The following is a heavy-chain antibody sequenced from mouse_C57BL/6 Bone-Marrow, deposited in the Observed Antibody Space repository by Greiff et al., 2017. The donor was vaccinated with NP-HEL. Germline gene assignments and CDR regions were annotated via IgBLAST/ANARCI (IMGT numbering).Heavy chain of an antibody. J-gene: IGHJ3*01. Sequence: EVQGVESGPELVKPGASVKISCKASGYSFTGYYMNWVKQSPEKSLEWIGEINPSTGGTTYNQKFKAKATLTVDKSSSTAYMQLKSLTSEDSAVYYCAREDDYDWFAYWGQGTLVTVSA. CDR3: AREDDYDWFAY. D-gene: IGHD2-4*01. CDR1: GYSFTGYY. V-gene: IGHV1-42*01. CDR2: INPSTGGT.